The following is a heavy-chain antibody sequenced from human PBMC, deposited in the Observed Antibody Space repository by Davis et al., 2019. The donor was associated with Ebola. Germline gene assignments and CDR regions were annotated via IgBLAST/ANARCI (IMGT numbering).Heavy chain of an antibody. J-gene: IGHJ2*01. CDR3: ARDTTSLPWSFEL. D-gene: IGHD2/OR15-2a*01. CDR1: GFIFNDYA. Sequence: PGGSLRISCADSGFIFNDYAMHWVRQAPGKGLEYVSAITAAGDTTYYAKSVKGRFAISRDNSKNTLYLQMGSLRAEYMAVYYCARDTTSLPWSFELSGRVTLVLFSS. V-gene: IGHV3-64*01. CDR2: ITAAGDTT.